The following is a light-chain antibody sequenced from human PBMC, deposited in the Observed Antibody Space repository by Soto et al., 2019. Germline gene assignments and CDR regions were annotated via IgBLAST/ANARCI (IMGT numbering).Light chain of an antibody. Sequence: QSALTQPASVSGSPGQSITISCTGTSSDVGGYNYVSWYQQHPGKVAKLMIYDVSNRPSGVSDRFSGSKSGNTASLTISGLQAEDEADYYCSSYTSSYTYVFGTGTKLTVL. V-gene: IGLV2-14*01. CDR2: DVS. J-gene: IGLJ1*01. CDR3: SSYTSSYTYV. CDR1: SSDVGGYNY.